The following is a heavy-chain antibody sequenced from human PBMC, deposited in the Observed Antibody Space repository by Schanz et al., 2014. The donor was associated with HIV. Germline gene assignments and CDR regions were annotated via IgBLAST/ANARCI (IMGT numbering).Heavy chain of an antibody. CDR3: AKDGFAEQQLSGNDY. V-gene: IGHV3-33*03. CDR1: GFTFSTYG. D-gene: IGHD6-13*01. Sequence: QVQLVESGGGVVQPGTSLRLSCAVSGFTFSTYGMHWVRQAPGKGLDWVAALWYDGTNTLYADSVKGRFTISRDDFKDTLYLQMNSLRTEDTAVYYCAKDGFAEQQLSGNDYWGQGTLVIVSS. J-gene: IGHJ4*02. CDR2: LWYDGTNT.